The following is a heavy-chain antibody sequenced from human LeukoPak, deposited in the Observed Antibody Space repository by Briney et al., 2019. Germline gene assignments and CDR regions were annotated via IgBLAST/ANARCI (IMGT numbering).Heavy chain of an antibody. V-gene: IGHV3-48*03. CDR1: GFTFSSYE. D-gene: IGHD6-13*01. CDR2: ISSSGSTI. CDR3: ARRGYSSSRYADAFDI. J-gene: IGHJ3*02. Sequence: PGGSLRLSCAASGFTFSSYEMNWVRQAPGKGLEWVSYISSSGSTIYYADSVKGRFTISRDNAKNSLYLQMNSLRAEDTAVYYCARRGYSSSRYADAFDIWGQGTMVTVSS.